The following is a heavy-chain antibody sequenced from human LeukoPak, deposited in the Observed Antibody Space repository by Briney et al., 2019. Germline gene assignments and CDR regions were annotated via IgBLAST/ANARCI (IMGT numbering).Heavy chain of an antibody. CDR3: ARGSPKYQLGGNWFDP. J-gene: IGHJ5*02. CDR1: GYTFTGYY. Sequence: ASVKVSCKASGYTFTGYYMHWVRQAPGQGLEWMGWINPNSGGTNYAQKFQGRVTMTRDTSISTAYMELSRLRSDDTAVYYCARGSPKYQLGGNWFDPWGQGTLVTVSS. CDR2: INPNSGGT. D-gene: IGHD2-2*01. V-gene: IGHV1-2*02.